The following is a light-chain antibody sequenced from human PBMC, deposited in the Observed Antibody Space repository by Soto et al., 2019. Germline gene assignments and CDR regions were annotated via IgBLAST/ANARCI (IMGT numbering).Light chain of an antibody. J-gene: IGKJ2*01. CDR3: QQYGRSPLMYT. CDR2: GAS. V-gene: IGKV3-20*01. CDR1: QSITCNF. Sequence: EIVLTQSPGTLYLSPGERATLSCRASQSITCNFLAWYQQKPGQAPRLLIYGASTRAAGVPDSFSGSGSGTDFTLTITRLEPEDFAVYYCQQYGRSPLMYTFGQGTKLGV.